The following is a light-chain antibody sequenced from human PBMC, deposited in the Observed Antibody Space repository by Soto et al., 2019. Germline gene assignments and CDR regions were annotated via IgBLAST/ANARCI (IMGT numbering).Light chain of an antibody. Sequence: DIQMTQSPATLSASLGDRVTITCRASQSISSWLAWYQQKPGKAPKLLIYKASSLDSGVPSRFSGSGSGTEFTLTISSLQPDDFATYYCLQDYSYPWTFGQGTQVDIK. J-gene: IGKJ1*01. CDR3: LQDYSYPWT. V-gene: IGKV1-5*03. CDR1: QSISSW. CDR2: KAS.